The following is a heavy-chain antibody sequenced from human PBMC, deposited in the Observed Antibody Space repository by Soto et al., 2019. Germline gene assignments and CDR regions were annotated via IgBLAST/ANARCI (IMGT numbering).Heavy chain of an antibody. CDR2: IRIKPRGYTT. V-gene: IGHV3-72*01. J-gene: IGHJ6*03. CDR3: ARGTDHSGHCYIDA. CDR1: GFTFSDHY. Sequence: EVQLVESGGGLVQPGGSLRLSCAASGFTFSDHYMDWVRQAPGKGLEWIGRIRIKPRGYTTEYAASVTGRFTISRDDSSKSLYLQMTSLTAEYSAMYFCARGTDHSGHCYIDAWGNGIMVTVSS. D-gene: IGHD6-25*01.